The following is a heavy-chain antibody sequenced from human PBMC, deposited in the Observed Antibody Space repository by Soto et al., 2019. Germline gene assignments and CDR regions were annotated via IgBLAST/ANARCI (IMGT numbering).Heavy chain of an antibody. CDR2: INPSGGST. CDR3: ARSRLMVYDAFDI. D-gene: IGHD2-8*01. V-gene: IGHV1-46*01. Sequence: QVQLVQSGAEVKKPGASMKVSCKASGYTFTSYYMHWMRQAPGQGLEWMGVINPSGGSTSYAQKSQGRVTMTRDTSTSTVYMELSSLRSEDTAVYYCARSRLMVYDAFDIWGQGTMVTVSS. CDR1: GYTFTSYY. J-gene: IGHJ3*02.